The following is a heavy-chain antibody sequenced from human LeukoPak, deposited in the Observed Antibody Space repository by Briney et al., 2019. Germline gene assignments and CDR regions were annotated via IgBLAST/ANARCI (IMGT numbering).Heavy chain of an antibody. Sequence: SETLSLTCSVSGDSISIYYWSWIRQPPGEGLEWIGSIYYSGTTHSNPSLKSRATISVDTSKNHLSLKVNFVTAADTAVYYCARGASGTLYDAFDIWGQGTMVTVSS. J-gene: IGHJ3*02. CDR3: ARGASGTLYDAFDI. V-gene: IGHV4-59*01. CDR1: GDSISIYY. CDR2: IYYSGTT. D-gene: IGHD1-26*01.